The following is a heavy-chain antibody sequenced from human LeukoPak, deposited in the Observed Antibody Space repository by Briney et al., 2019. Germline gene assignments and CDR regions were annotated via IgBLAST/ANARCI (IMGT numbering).Heavy chain of an antibody. V-gene: IGHV3-74*01. Sequence: GGSLRLSCAASGFTFSSYGMHWVRQAPGKELVWVSRITSDGSSPSYADSVKGRFTISRDNAKNTLYLQMNSLRAEDTAVYYCATGDRITIFGVVIKARYFQHWGQGTLVTVSS. D-gene: IGHD3-3*01. CDR2: ITSDGSSP. J-gene: IGHJ1*01. CDR1: GFTFSSYG. CDR3: ATGDRITIFGVVIKARYFQH.